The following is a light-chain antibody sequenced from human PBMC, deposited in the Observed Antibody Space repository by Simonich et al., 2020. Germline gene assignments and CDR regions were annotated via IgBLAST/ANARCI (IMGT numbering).Light chain of an antibody. CDR3: SSYTSSSTLV. CDR1: SSDVGGYNY. Sequence: QSALTQPASVSGSPGQSITISCTGTSSDVGGYNYVYWYQQHPGKAPKLMIYEVSKRPSGVSNRFSGSKSGNTASLTISGLQAEDEADYYCSSYTSSSTLVFGGGTKLTVL. J-gene: IGLJ2*01. V-gene: IGLV2-14*01. CDR2: EVS.